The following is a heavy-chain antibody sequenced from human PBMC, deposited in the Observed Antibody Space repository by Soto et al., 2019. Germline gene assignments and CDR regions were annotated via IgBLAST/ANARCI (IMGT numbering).Heavy chain of an antibody. Sequence: PSETLSLTCAFSCGSIISGGYSWSWIRQPPGKGLEWIGYIYHSGSTYYNPSLKSRVTISVDRSKNQFSLKLSSVTAADTAVYYCARGSAFPLYYDYVWGSYRKENWFDPWGQGTLVTVSS. D-gene: IGHD3-16*02. CDR3: ARGSAFPLYYDYVWGSYRKENWFDP. J-gene: IGHJ5*02. CDR1: CGSIISGGYS. V-gene: IGHV4-30-2*01. CDR2: IYHSGST.